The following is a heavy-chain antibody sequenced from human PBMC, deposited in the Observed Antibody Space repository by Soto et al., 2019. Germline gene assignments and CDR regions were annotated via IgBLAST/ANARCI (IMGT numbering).Heavy chain of an antibody. V-gene: IGHV3-30-3*01. D-gene: IGHD3-16*01. J-gene: IGHJ4*02. Sequence: QVRLVESGGGVVQPGRSLRLSCAASGFTFSNYAIYWVRQAPGKGLEWVAVIANDGSNKYYADSVKGRFTISRDNSENTLYLQMNRLRVGDRAVYYCARDWVPNDWGQGTLVTVSS. CDR1: GFTFSNYA. CDR2: IANDGSNK. CDR3: ARDWVPND.